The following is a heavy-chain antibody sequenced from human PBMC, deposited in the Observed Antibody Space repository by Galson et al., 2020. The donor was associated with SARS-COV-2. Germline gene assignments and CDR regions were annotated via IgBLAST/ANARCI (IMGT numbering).Heavy chain of an antibody. CDR3: ARESRWDLYFDR. CDR2: IYLSERT. D-gene: IGHD1-26*01. J-gene: IGHJ4*02. V-gene: IGHV4-61*02. Sequence: SETLSLTCSVSGGSISSSSYYWSWIRQPAGKGLEWIGRIYLSERTNYNPSLKSRVTISADTSKNQVSLRLTSVTAADTAVYYCARESRWDLYFDRWGQGSLVTVSS. CDR1: GGSISSSSYY.